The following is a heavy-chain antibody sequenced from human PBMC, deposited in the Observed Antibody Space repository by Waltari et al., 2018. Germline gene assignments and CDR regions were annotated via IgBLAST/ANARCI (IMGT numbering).Heavy chain of an antibody. Sequence: QVQLQESGPGLVKPSEPLSLTCPVSGGSIRSYYWSWLRPPAGKGLEWIGRIYTSGSTNYNPSLKSRVTMSVDTSKNQFSLKLSSVTAADTAVYYCARASPRLRYGDRNYDWYFDLWGRGTLVTVSS. V-gene: IGHV4-4*07. CDR3: ARASPRLRYGDRNYDWYFDL. CDR2: IYTSGST. CDR1: GGSIRSYY. D-gene: IGHD4-17*01. J-gene: IGHJ2*01.